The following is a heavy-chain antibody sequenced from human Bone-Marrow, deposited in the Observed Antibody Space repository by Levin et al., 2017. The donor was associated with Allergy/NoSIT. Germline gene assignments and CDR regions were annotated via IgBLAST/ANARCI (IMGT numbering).Heavy chain of an antibody. CDR2: IKNSGTT. D-gene: IGHD5-12*01. CDR3: SGLGYTISHYDYAMGV. J-gene: IGHJ6*02. CDR1: GGSISNSY. V-gene: IGHV4-59*01. Sequence: SETLSLTCSVSGGSISNSYWSWIRQAPGKGLEWIGYIKNSGTTKYNPSLNSRVTISADTSKNQVSLRLTSVTAADTAVYYCSGLGYTISHYDYAMGVWGQGATVTVSS.